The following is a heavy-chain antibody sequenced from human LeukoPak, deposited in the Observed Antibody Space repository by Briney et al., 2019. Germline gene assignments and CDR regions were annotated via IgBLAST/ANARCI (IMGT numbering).Heavy chain of an antibody. CDR3: ARNVGYYDILTGYYKSGAIDY. CDR2: IYYSGST. V-gene: IGHV4-59*08. CDR1: GGSISSYY. Sequence: SETLSLTCTVSGGSISSYYWSWIRQPPGKGLEWIGYIYYSGSTNCNPSLKSRVTISVDTSKNQFSLKLSSVTAADTAVYYCARNVGYYDILTGYYKSGAIDYWGQGTLVTVSS. J-gene: IGHJ4*02. D-gene: IGHD3-9*01.